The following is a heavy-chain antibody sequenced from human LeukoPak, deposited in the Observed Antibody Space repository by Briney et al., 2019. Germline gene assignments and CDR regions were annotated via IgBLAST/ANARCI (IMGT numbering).Heavy chain of an antibody. J-gene: IGHJ4*02. CDR2: INPNTGDT. CDR3: ARDLASAGRLYYFDY. D-gene: IGHD6-13*01. CDR1: GYSFTAYY. V-gene: IGHV1-2*02. Sequence: GASVKVSCKASGYSFTAYYIHWVRQAPGQGLEWMGYINPNTGDTDYAQKLQGRVTMTRDTSITTAYLELSSLRSDDTAVYYCARDLASAGRLYYFDYWGQGTLVTVSS.